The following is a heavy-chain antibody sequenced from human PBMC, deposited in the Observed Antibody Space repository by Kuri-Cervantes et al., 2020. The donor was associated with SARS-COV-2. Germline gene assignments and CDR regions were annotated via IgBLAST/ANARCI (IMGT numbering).Heavy chain of an antibody. Sequence: GGSLRLSCAASGFTFSSYSMNWVRQAPGKGLEWVSSISSSSSYIYYADSVKGRFTISRDNAKNSLYLQMNSLRAEDTAVYYCARARTIAAHPENWFDPWGKGTLVTVSS. V-gene: IGHV3-21*01. CDR3: ARARTIAAHPENWFDP. CDR2: ISSSSSYI. J-gene: IGHJ5*02. D-gene: IGHD6-6*01. CDR1: GFTFSSYS.